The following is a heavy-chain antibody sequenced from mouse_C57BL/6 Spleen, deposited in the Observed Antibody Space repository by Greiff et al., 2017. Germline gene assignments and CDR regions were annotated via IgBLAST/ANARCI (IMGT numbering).Heavy chain of an antibody. CDR2: ISYDGSN. Sequence: EVKLMESGPGLVKPSQSLSLTCSVTGYSITGGYYWNWIRQFPGNKLEWMGYISYDGSNNYNPSLKNRISITRDTSKNQFFLKLNSVTTEDTATYYCAREGYAMDYWGQGTSVTVSS. CDR3: AREGYAMDY. J-gene: IGHJ4*01. V-gene: IGHV3-6*01. CDR1: GYSITGGYY.